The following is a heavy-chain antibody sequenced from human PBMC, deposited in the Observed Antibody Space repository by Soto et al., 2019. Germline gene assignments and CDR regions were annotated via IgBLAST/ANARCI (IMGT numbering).Heavy chain of an antibody. CDR2: IYHSGST. Sequence: SETLSLTCAVSGGSISSGGYSWSWIRQPPGKGLEWIGYIYHSGSTYYNPSLKSRVTISVDRSKNQFSLKLSSVTAADMAVYYCARGQVVAAQHWGQGTLVTVSS. V-gene: IGHV4-30-2*01. CDR1: GGSISSGGYS. CDR3: ARGQVVAAQH. D-gene: IGHD2-15*01. J-gene: IGHJ4*02.